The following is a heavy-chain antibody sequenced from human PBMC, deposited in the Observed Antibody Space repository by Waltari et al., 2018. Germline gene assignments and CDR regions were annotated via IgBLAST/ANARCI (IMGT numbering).Heavy chain of an antibody. D-gene: IGHD5-12*01. CDR2: IYYSGST. V-gene: IGHV4-59*11. CDR1: GGSISSHY. Sequence: QVQLQESGPGLVKPSETLSLTCTVSGGSISSHYWSWIRQPPGKGLEWIGYIYYSGSTNYNPALKSRVTISVDTSKNQFSLKLSSVTAADTAVYYCGRRGYSGYDHDPFGYYYYVMDVWGQGTTVTVSS. J-gene: IGHJ6*02. CDR3: GRRGYSGYDHDPFGYYYYVMDV.